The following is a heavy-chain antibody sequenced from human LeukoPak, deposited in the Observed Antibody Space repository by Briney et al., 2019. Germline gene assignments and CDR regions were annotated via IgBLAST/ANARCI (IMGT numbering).Heavy chain of an antibody. CDR2: ISYDGDT. D-gene: IGHD1-26*01. V-gene: IGHV3-66*01. J-gene: IGHJ4*02. Sequence: GGSLRLSCAASGFTVRSYYMSWVRQAPGKGLEWVSVISYDGDTYYADSVKGRITISRDISKNTVYLQMNSLRAEDTAAYYCARECLGVGTIDYWGQGTLVTVSS. CDR1: GFTVRSYY. CDR3: ARECLGVGTIDY.